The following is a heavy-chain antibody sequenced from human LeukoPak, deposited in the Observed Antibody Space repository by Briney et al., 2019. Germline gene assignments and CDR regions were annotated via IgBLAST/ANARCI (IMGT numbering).Heavy chain of an antibody. V-gene: IGHV4-34*01. Sequence: SETLSLTCAVYGGSFSGYYWSWIRQPPGKGLEWIGEINHSGSTNYNPSLKSRVTISVDTSKDQFSLKLSSVTAADTAVYYCARGRGIQLWPRRYYFDYWGQGTLVTVSS. D-gene: IGHD5-18*01. CDR1: GGSFSGYY. J-gene: IGHJ4*02. CDR2: INHSGST. CDR3: ARGRGIQLWPRRYYFDY.